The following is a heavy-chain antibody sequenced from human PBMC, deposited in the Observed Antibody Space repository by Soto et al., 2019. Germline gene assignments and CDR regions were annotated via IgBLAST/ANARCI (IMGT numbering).Heavy chain of an antibody. D-gene: IGHD3-10*01. CDR1: GGTFSSYA. Sequence: SVKVSCKASGGTFSSYAISWVRQAPGQGLEWMGGIIPIFGTANYAQKFQGRVTITADESTSTAYMELSSLRSEDTAVYYCARGAGHRYYYGSGSHYYYYYGMDVWGQGTTVTVSS. V-gene: IGHV1-69*13. J-gene: IGHJ6*02. CDR3: ARGAGHRYYYGSGSHYYYYYGMDV. CDR2: IIPIFGTA.